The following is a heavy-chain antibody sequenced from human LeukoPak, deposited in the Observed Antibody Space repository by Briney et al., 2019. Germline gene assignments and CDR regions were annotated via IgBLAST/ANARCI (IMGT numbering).Heavy chain of an antibody. D-gene: IGHD2-21*02. CDR1: GGSFSGYY. J-gene: IGHJ4*02. CDR2: INHSGST. Sequence: SETLSLTCAVYGGSFSGYYWSWIRQPPGKGLEWIGEINHSGSTNYNPSLKSRVTISVDTSKNQFSLKLSSVTAADTAVYYCARGRVTGYFDYWGQGTLVTVSS. V-gene: IGHV4-34*01. CDR3: ARGRVTGYFDY.